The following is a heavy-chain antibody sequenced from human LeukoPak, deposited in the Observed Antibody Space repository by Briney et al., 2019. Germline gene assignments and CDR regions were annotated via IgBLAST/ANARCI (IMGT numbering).Heavy chain of an antibody. Sequence: GGSLRLSCAASGFTFSSYAMHWVRQAPGKGPEWVAVISYDGSNKYYADSVKGRFTISRDNSKNTLYLQMNSLRAEDTAVYYCARVVDSGSPVDYWGQGTLVTVSS. V-gene: IGHV3-30-3*01. D-gene: IGHD1-26*01. J-gene: IGHJ4*02. CDR3: ARVVDSGSPVDY. CDR1: GFTFSSYA. CDR2: ISYDGSNK.